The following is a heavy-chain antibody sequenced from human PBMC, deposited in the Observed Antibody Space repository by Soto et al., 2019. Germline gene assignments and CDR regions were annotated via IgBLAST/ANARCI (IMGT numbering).Heavy chain of an antibody. D-gene: IGHD3-10*01. Sequence: SETLSLTCAVSGGSIGGVGYSWSWIRQPPGGGLEWIGYMYHSGTFLKSPSLKTRLTMSLDMSKNQFSLTLNSMTAADTAVYYCARAQFYSGSGNYNNLMFDAWGQGIQVTVS. V-gene: IGHV4-30-2*01. CDR3: ARAQFYSGSGNYNNLMFDA. CDR1: GGSIGGVGYS. J-gene: IGHJ5*02. CDR2: MYHSGTF.